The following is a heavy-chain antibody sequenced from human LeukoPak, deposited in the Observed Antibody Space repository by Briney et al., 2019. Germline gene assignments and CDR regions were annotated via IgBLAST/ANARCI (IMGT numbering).Heavy chain of an antibody. CDR3: ARAEAAAGCYMDV. CDR1: GFTFSSYW. D-gene: IGHD6-13*01. J-gene: IGHJ6*03. Sequence: GGSLRLSCAASGFTFSSYWMSWVRQAPGKGLEWVANIKQDGSEKYYVDPVKGRFTISRDNAKNSLYLQMNSLRAEDTAVYYCARAEAAAGCYMDVWGKGTTVTVSS. CDR2: IKQDGSEK. V-gene: IGHV3-7*01.